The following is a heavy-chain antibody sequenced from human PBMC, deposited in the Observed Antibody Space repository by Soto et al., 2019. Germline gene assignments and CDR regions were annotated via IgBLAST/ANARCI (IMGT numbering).Heavy chain of an antibody. CDR1: GYTFTNYG. CDR2: INTYNGNT. V-gene: IGHV1-18*01. D-gene: IGHD6-13*01. Sequence: QVQLVQSGGEVKKPGASVKVSCKASGYTFTNYGVNWVRQAPGQGLEWMGWINTYNGNTNYAQRLQGRVTLTTDTSTRTAYMELRSLPSDDTAVYYCARGSSPVDFDYWGQGPLVTVSS. CDR3: ARGSSPVDFDY. J-gene: IGHJ4*02.